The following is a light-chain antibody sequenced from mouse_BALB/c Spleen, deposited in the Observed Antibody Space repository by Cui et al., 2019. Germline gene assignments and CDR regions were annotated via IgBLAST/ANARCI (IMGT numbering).Light chain of an antibody. Sequence: DIQTTQSPASLSASVGVTVTTTCRASENIFSYLAWYQQKQGKSPQLLVYNAKTLAEGVPSRFSGSGSGTQFSLKINSLQPEDFGSYYCQHHYGTPYTFGGGTKLEIK. J-gene: IGKJ2*01. CDR3: QHHYGTPYT. V-gene: IGKV12-44*01. CDR1: ENIFSY. CDR2: NAK.